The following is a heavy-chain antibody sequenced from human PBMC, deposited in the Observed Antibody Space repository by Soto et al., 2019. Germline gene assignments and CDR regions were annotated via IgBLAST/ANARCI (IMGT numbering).Heavy chain of an antibody. Sequence: QVQLQESGPGLVKPSQTLSLTCTVSGGSISSGDYYWSWISQPPGKGLEWIGYIYYSGSTYYNPSLKSRVTISLDTSKNQFSLKLSSVTAADTAVYYCARAGSGGYYSDYWGRGTLVTVSS. J-gene: IGHJ4*02. V-gene: IGHV4-30-4*01. D-gene: IGHD3-22*01. CDR3: ARAGSGGYYSDY. CDR1: GGSISSGDYY. CDR2: IYYSGST.